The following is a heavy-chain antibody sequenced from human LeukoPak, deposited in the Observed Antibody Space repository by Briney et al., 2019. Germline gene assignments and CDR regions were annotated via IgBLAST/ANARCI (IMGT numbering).Heavy chain of an antibody. J-gene: IGHJ3*02. CDR2: ISSSSYI. Sequence: GGSLRLSCAASGFTFSSYSMNWVRQAPGKGLEWVSSISSSSYIYYADSVKGRFTISRDNAKNSLYLQMNSLRAEDTAVYYCARDLDIAGAFDIWGQGTMVTVSS. CDR1: GFTFSSYS. D-gene: IGHD2-2*03. V-gene: IGHV3-21*01. CDR3: ARDLDIAGAFDI.